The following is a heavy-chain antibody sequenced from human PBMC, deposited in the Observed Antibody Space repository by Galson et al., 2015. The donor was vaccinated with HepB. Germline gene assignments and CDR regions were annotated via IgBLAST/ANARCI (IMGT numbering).Heavy chain of an antibody. J-gene: IGHJ5*02. Sequence: SVKVSCKASGYTFTSYAMNWVRQAPGQGLEWMGWINTNTGNPTYAQGFTGRFVFSLDTSASTAYLQISSLKAEDTAVYYCARDVVVPAAISNWFDPWGQGTLVTASS. D-gene: IGHD2-2*02. CDR3: ARDVVVPAAISNWFDP. CDR2: INTNTGNP. V-gene: IGHV7-4-1*02. CDR1: GYTFTSYA.